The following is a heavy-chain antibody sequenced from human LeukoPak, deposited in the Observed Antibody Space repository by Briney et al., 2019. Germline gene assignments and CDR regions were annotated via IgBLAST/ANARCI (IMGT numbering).Heavy chain of an antibody. J-gene: IGHJ4*02. D-gene: IGHD6-13*01. V-gene: IGHV3-74*01. Sequence: GGSLRLSCAASGFSFGDHWMAWVRQAPGKGLVWVSRINSDGSSTSYADSVKGRFTISRDNAKNTLYLQMNSLRAEDTAVYYCARVPGSWYVYFDYWGQGTLVTVSS. CDR2: INSDGSST. CDR3: ARVPGSWYVYFDY. CDR1: GFSFGDHW.